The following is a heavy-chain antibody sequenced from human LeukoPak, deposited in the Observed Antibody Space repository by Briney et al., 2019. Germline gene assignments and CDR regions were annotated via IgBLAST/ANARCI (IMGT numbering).Heavy chain of an antibody. V-gene: IGHV1-69*13. J-gene: IGHJ4*02. D-gene: IGHD3-16*02. CDR2: IIPIFGAA. CDR1: GGTFSSYA. CDR3: ARGPGLSIFDY. Sequence: ASVKVSCKAPGGTFSSYAISWVRQAPGQGLEWMGGIIPIFGAANYAQKFQGRVTITADESTSTAYMELSSLRSEDTAVYYCARGPGLSIFDYWGQGTLVTVSS.